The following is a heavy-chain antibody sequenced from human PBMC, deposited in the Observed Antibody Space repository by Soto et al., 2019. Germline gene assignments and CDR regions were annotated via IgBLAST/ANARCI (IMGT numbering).Heavy chain of an antibody. J-gene: IGHJ4*02. CDR2: IYYSGST. CDR3: ARTWGAFGDY. D-gene: IGHD3-10*01. CDR1: GGSISSYY. V-gene: IGHV4-59*01. Sequence: QVQLQESGPGLVKPSETLSLTCTVSGGSISSYYWSWIRQPPGKGLEWIGYIYYSGSTNYNPSLKRRLTISVDPSKNQFSLKLSPVAAADTAVYYCARTWGAFGDYWGQGTLVTVSS.